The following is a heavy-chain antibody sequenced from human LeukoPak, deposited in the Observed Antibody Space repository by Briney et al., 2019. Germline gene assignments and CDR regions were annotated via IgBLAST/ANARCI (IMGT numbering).Heavy chain of an antibody. V-gene: IGHV4-34*01. J-gene: IGHJ4*02. CDR1: GGSFSGYY. Sequence: SETLSLTCAVYGGSFSGYYWSWIRQPPGKGPEWIGEINHSGSTNYNPSLKSRVTISVDTSKNQFSLKLSSVTAADTAVYYCARGEKSWELLSYFDYWGQGTLVTVSS. D-gene: IGHD1-26*01. CDR3: ARGEKSWELLSYFDY. CDR2: INHSGST.